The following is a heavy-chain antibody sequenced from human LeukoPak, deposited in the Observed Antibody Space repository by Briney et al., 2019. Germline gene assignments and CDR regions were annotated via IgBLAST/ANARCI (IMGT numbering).Heavy chain of an antibody. J-gene: IGHJ4*02. V-gene: IGHV1-18*01. D-gene: IGHD6-19*01. Sequence: ASVKVSCKASGGTFSSYAISWVRQAPGQGLEWMGWISAYNGNTNYAQKLQGRVTMTTDTSTSTAHMELRSLRSGDTAVYYCARDRGIAVAGTVDYWGQGTLVTVSS. CDR1: GGTFSSYA. CDR3: ARDRGIAVAGTVDY. CDR2: ISAYNGNT.